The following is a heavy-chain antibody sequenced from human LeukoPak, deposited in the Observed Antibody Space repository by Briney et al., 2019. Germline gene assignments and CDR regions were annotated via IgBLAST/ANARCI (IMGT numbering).Heavy chain of an antibody. Sequence: GGSLRLSCAASGFTFNSYGIHWVRQAPGKGLEWVAVMSYDGSNKYYADSVKGRFTVSRDNSKNTLYLQMNSLRPEDTALYYYAKEGSAIAVVGTYFDYWGQGTLVTVSS. J-gene: IGHJ4*02. CDR2: MSYDGSNK. D-gene: IGHD6-19*01. V-gene: IGHV3-30*18. CDR3: AKEGSAIAVVGTYFDY. CDR1: GFTFNSYG.